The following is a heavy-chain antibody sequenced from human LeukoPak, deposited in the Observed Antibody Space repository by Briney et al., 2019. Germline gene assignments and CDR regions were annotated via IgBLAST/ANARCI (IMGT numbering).Heavy chain of an antibody. Sequence: GSLRLSCAASGFTFSNYTMNWVRQAPGKGLEWVSYISSRSSTIYYTDSVKGRFTISRDNAKNSLYLQMNSLRAEDTAVYYCARSNYDFWSGYPSEDYYYMDVWGKGTTVTVSS. J-gene: IGHJ6*03. V-gene: IGHV3-48*01. CDR2: ISSRSSTI. D-gene: IGHD3-3*01. CDR1: GFTFSNYT. CDR3: ARSNYDFWSGYPSEDYYYMDV.